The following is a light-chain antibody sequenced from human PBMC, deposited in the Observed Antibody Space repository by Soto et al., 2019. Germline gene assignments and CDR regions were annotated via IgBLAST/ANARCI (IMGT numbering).Light chain of an antibody. CDR1: QTISNM. J-gene: IGKJ5*01. CDR3: QQRSNWPLT. CDR2: DAS. V-gene: IGKV3-11*01. Sequence: EVVMTQSPATLSVSPGDKVSLSSRANQTISNMLAWYQQKPGQAPRLLIYDASNRATGIPARFSGSGSGTDFTLTISSLEPEDFAVYYCQQRSNWPLTFGQGTRLEI.